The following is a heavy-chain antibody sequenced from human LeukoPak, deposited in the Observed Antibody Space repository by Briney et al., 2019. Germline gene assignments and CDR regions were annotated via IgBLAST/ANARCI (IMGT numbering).Heavy chain of an antibody. CDR1: GFTFSDYY. V-gene: IGHV3-11*01. Sequence: GGSLRLSCAASGFTFSDYYMSWIRQAPGKGLEWLSYISSSGTTTIYSADSVKGRFTISRDNAKNSLYLQMNSLRAEGTAVYYCARRGDYFDHWGQGTLVTVSS. CDR2: ISSSGTTTI. J-gene: IGHJ4*02. CDR3: ARRGDYFDH.